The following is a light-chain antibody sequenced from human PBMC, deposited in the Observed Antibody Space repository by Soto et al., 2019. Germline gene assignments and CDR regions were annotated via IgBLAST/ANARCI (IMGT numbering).Light chain of an antibody. V-gene: IGLV2-14*01. Sequence: QSALTQPASVSGSPGQSITISCTGTSSDVGGYNYFSWYQQHTGKAPKLMIYEVSNRPSGVSNRFSGSKSGNTASLTISGLQAEDEADYYCSSYTSSSTVAVFGTGTKLTVL. CDR3: SSYTSSSTVAV. CDR2: EVS. J-gene: IGLJ1*01. CDR1: SSDVGGYNY.